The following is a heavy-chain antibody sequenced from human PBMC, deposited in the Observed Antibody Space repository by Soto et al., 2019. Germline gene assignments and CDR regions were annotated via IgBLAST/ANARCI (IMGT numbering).Heavy chain of an antibody. D-gene: IGHD3-10*01. Sequence: QVQLQESGPGLVKPSQTLSLTCTVSGGSISSGGYYWSWIRQHPGKGLEWIGYIYYSGSTYYNPPLKSLVTISVDTSKNQFSLKLSSVTAADTAVYYCAREEAITMVRGVHFDYWGQGTLVTVSS. CDR2: IYYSGST. CDR3: AREEAITMVRGVHFDY. CDR1: GGSISSGGYY. V-gene: IGHV4-31*01. J-gene: IGHJ4*02.